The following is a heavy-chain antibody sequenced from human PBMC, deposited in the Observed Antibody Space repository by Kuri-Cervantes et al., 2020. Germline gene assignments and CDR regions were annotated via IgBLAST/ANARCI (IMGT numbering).Heavy chain of an antibody. D-gene: IGHD4-17*01. CDR2: IYPGDSDT. J-gene: IGHJ2*01. Sequence: KVSCKGSGYSFTSYWIGWVRQMPGQGLEWMGIIYPGDSDTRYSPSFQGQVTISADKSISTAYLQWSSLKASDTAMSYCARRSPTDYGDHGITGAWYFDLWGRGTLVTVSS. V-gene: IGHV5-51*01. CDR1: GYSFTSYW. CDR3: ARRSPTDYGDHGITGAWYFDL.